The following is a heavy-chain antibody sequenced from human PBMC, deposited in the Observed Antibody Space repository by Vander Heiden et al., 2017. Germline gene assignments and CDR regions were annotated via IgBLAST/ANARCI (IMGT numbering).Heavy chain of an antibody. D-gene: IGHD6-25*01. CDR3: AKASSGFDI. CDR2: ISMDGTNK. CDR1: GFSFPTYG. Sequence: QVHLVESGGGVVQPGGSLRLSCAASGFSFPTYGMHWVRQAPGKGLEWVAVISMDGTNKYYADSVKGRFIISRDNSMHTLDLQMNSLRVEDTAVYYCAKASSGFDIWGQGTLVTVSS. J-gene: IGHJ4*02. V-gene: IGHV3-30*18.